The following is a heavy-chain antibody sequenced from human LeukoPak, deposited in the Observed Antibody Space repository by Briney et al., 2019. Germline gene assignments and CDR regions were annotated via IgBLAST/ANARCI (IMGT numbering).Heavy chain of an antibody. D-gene: IGHD2-15*01. CDR3: ARARYCSGGSCYRSIRAFDI. J-gene: IGHJ3*02. CDR2: ISSSGSTI. CDR1: GFTFSDYY. Sequence: GGSLRLSCAASGFTFSDYYMSWIRQAAGKGLEWVSYISSSGSTIYYADSVKGRFTISRDNAKNSLYLQMNSLRAEDTAVYYCARARYCSGGSCYRSIRAFDIWGQGTMVTVSS. V-gene: IGHV3-11*04.